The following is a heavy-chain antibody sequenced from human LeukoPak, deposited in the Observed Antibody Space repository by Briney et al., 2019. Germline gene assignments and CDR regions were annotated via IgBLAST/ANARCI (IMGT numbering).Heavy chain of an antibody. V-gene: IGHV5-51*01. D-gene: IGHD2-15*01. CDR3: ARGRSPDAFDI. CDR2: IHPDDSDT. J-gene: IGHJ3*02. Sequence: GESLQISCKGSGYRFPSYWIGWVRQMSGKGLEWMGIIHPDDSDTRYSPSFQGQVTISADKSISAAYLQWSRLKASDTAMYFCARGRSPDAFDIWGQGTMVTVSS. CDR1: GYRFPSYW.